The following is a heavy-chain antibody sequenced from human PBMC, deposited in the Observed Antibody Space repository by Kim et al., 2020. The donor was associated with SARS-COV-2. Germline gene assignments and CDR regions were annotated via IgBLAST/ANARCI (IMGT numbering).Heavy chain of an antibody. V-gene: IGHV3-74*01. D-gene: IGHD6-19*01. CDR3: ARETAVTGEYYFDF. Sequence: ADSVKGRCTISRDNAKNTLYLQMNSLTDEDTAMYYCARETAVTGEYYFDFWGQGSLVTVSS. J-gene: IGHJ4*02.